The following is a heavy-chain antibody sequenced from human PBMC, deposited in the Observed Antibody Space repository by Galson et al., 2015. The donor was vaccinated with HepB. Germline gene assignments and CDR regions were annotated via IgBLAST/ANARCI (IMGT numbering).Heavy chain of an antibody. V-gene: IGHV4-39*01. J-gene: IGHJ6*02. Sequence: SETLSLTCTVSGGSISSTNYYWGWIRRPPGRGLEWLGTIYYSGTTYYNPSLKSRVTISVDTSKNQFTLKLSSVTATDTAVYYCASADCRSTGCFHYYGMDVWGQGTTVTVAS. CDR2: IYYSGTT. CDR1: GGSISSTNYY. D-gene: IGHD2-2*01. CDR3: ASADCRSTGCFHYYGMDV.